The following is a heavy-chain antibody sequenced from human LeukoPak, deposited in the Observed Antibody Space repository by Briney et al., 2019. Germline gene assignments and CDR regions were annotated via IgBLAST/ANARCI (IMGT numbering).Heavy chain of an antibody. Sequence: GEPLKISCKGSGYSFTSHWIGWVRQTPGKGLEWMGIIYPGDSDTRYSPSFQGQVTISADKSISTAYLQWSSLKASDTAMYYCARLSSSGYYSFDYWGQGTLVTVSS. D-gene: IGHD3-22*01. CDR2: IYPGDSDT. CDR3: ARLSSSGYYSFDY. J-gene: IGHJ4*02. CDR1: GYSFTSHW. V-gene: IGHV5-51*01.